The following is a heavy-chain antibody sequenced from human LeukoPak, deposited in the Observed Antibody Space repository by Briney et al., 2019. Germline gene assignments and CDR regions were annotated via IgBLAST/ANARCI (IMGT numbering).Heavy chain of an antibody. Sequence: GRSLRLSCAASGFTFSSYAMHWVRQAPGKGLEWVAVISYDGSNKYYADSVKGRFTISRDNSKNTLYLQMNSLRAEDTAVYYCARDRRSVGSPLDYWGQGTLVTVSS. V-gene: IGHV3-30-3*01. J-gene: IGHJ4*02. CDR2: ISYDGSNK. D-gene: IGHD1-26*01. CDR1: GFTFSSYA. CDR3: ARDRRSVGSPLDY.